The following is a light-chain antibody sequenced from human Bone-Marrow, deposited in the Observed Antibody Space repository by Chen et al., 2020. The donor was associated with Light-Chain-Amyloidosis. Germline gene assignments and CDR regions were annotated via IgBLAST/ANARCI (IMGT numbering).Light chain of an antibody. CDR2: SNN. V-gene: IGLV1-44*01. CDR3: AAYDDSLNGVV. CDR1: SSNIGGNP. Sequence: QSVLTQPPSASGTPGQRVTISCSGSSSNIGGNPVNWYHQLPGTAPKLLVYSNNQRPSGVPDGFSGAKSGTSASLAISGLQSEDEADYYCAAYDDSLNGVVFGGGTKLTVL. J-gene: IGLJ2*01.